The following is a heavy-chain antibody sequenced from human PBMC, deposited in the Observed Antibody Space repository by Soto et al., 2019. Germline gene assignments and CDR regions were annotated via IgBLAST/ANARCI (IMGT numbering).Heavy chain of an antibody. D-gene: IGHD1-1*01. CDR3: ARDGDGYPA. CDR1: GFTFRKNW. Sequence: GSLRLSCAASGFTFRKNWMSWVRQAPGKGLEWVANIKEDGREKYYADAVKGRFTLSRDNVENSLYLQMNSLRAEDTAIYYCARDGDGYPAWGQGTLVTVSS. J-gene: IGHJ5*02. CDR2: IKEDGREK. V-gene: IGHV3-7*01.